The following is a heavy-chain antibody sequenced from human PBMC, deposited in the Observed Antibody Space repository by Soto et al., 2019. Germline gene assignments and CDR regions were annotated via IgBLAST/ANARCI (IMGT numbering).Heavy chain of an antibody. V-gene: IGHV4-4*02. Sequence: TVSLTCTVSGISISSGNWLTWVRQSPRKGLEYIGEIFHDGTANYFPSFERRVAMSVDKSKNQFSLKLTSVTAADAAIYYCARLVYDTRLDYLYFDFWGQGAQVTVSS. D-gene: IGHD3-16*01. CDR2: IFHDGTA. J-gene: IGHJ4*02. CDR3: ARLVYDTRLDYLYFDF. CDR1: GISISSGNW.